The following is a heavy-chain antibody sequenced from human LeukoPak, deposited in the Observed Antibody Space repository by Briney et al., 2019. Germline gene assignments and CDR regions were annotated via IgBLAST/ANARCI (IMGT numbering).Heavy chain of an antibody. D-gene: IGHD5-18*01. V-gene: IGHV1-2*02. CDR3: ARDNEGGYDYDLTFDC. J-gene: IGHJ4*02. CDR2: IHTNSGGT. CDR1: GYTFTAYY. Sequence: ASVKVSCKASGYTFTAYYIHWVRQAPGQGLEWMGWIHTNSGGTNYAQKFQGRVTMTRDTSISTAYMELSSLRSDDTAVYYCARDNEGGYDYDLTFDCWGQGALVTVSS.